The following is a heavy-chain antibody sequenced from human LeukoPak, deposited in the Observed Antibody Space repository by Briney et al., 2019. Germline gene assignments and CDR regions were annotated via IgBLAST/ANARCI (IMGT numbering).Heavy chain of an antibody. CDR1: GYTFTDYY. J-gene: IGHJ3*02. CDR3: AKDLQWELPRGDALDI. D-gene: IGHD1-26*01. V-gene: IGHV1-2*02. Sequence: ASVKVSCKSSGYTFTDYYMHWVRQAPGQGLEWTGWINPKSGGTNYAQNFQGRVTMTRNTSISTAYMELSRLRSDDTAVYYCAKDLQWELPRGDALDIWGQGTMGTVSS. CDR2: INPKSGGT.